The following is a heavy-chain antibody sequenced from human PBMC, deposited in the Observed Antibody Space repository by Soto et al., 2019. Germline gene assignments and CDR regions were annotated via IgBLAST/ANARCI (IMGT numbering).Heavy chain of an antibody. CDR2: ISYDGSNK. CDR3: AKTLDRLAFDI. D-gene: IGHD3-22*01. Sequence: GGSLRLSCAASGFTFSSYGMHWVRQAPGKGLEWVAVISYDGSNKYYADSVKGRFTISRDNSKNTLYLQMNSLRAEDTAVYYCAKTLDRLAFDIWGQGTMVTVSS. V-gene: IGHV3-30*18. CDR1: GFTFSSYG. J-gene: IGHJ3*02.